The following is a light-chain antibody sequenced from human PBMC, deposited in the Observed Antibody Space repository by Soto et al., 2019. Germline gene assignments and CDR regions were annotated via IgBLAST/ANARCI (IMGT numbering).Light chain of an antibody. V-gene: IGKV3D-15*01. CDR1: QSIRTD. J-gene: IGKJ1*01. Sequence: DIVMTQSPATLSVSAGERATLSCRASQSIRTDLAWYQQKSGQGPRLLIYDASTRATGIPARFSGSGSGTEFTLTISSLLSADFAVSYCRQYYNWPSWTFGQGTKVDIK. CDR3: RQYYNWPSWT. CDR2: DAS.